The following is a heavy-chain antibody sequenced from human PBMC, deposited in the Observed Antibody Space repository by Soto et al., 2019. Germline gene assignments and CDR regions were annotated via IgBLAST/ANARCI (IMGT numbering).Heavy chain of an antibody. V-gene: IGHV4-59*01. D-gene: IGHD6-13*01. J-gene: IGHJ5*02. Sequence: QVQLQESGPGLVKPSETLSLTCTVSGGSISSYYWSWIRQPPGKGLEWIGYIYYRGSTNYNPSLKGRVTSSVXXSXNXXSRRLGSVTAADTAVYYCARSRRQQLVRSINWFDPWGQGTLVTVSS. CDR2: IYYRGST. CDR1: GGSISSYY. CDR3: ARSRRQQLVRSINWFDP.